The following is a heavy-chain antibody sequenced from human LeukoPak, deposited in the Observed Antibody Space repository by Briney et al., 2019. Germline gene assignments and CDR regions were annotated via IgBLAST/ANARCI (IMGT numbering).Heavy chain of an antibody. D-gene: IGHD3-22*01. V-gene: IGHV3-23*01. J-gene: IGHJ4*02. CDR1: GFTLSTNA. CDR2: ISGSGAST. CDR3: ARGFPRQMFYYDSTGYHYYFDN. Sequence: PGGSLRLSCLTSGFTLSTNAMSWVRQAPGKGLEWISGISGSGASTYYADSVKGRFTISRDDSRNTLYLQMNSLRGDDTAVYYCARGFPRQMFYYDSTGYHYYFDNWGQGTLVTVSS.